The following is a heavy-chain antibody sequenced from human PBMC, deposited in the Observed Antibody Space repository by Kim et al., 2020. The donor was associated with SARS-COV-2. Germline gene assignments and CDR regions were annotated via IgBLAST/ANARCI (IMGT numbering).Heavy chain of an antibody. CDR1: GFTFDDYA. D-gene: IGHD3-22*01. V-gene: IGHV3-9*01. CDR3: AKDRDLYYDRRYLHY. CDR2: ISWNSGSI. Sequence: GGSLRLSCAASGFTFDDYAMHWVRQAPGKGLEWVSGISWNSGSIGYADSVKGRFTISRDNAKNSLYLQMNSLRAEDTALYYCAKDRDLYYDRRYLHYWGQGTLVTVSS. J-gene: IGHJ4*02.